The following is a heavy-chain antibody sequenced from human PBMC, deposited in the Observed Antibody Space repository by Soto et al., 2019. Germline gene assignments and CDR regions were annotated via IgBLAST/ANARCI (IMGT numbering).Heavy chain of an antibody. CDR3: ARILGYCSGGDCYYYYYAMDV. CDR1: GFSLTDSDVG. Sequence: QVTLKESGPALVNPTETLTLTCTVSGFSLTDSDVGVSWIRQPPGKALEWLAHILSNDEEVYSSSLTSRLTISTDTSKNQVVLTLSKMQPVDTATYSCARILGYCSGGDCYYYYYAMDVWGQGTTVTVAS. V-gene: IGHV2-26*01. CDR2: ILSNDEE. J-gene: IGHJ6*02. D-gene: IGHD2-21*01.